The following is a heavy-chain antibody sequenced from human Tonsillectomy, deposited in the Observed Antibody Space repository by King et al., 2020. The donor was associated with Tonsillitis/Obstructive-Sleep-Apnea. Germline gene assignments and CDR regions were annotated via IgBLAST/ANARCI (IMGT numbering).Heavy chain of an antibody. J-gene: IGHJ4*02. Sequence: QLVKSGAEVKKPGASVKVSCKASGYTFTSYGISWVRQAPGQGLEWMGWISAYNGNTNYAQKLQGRVTMTTDTSTSTAYMELRSLRSDDTAVYYCARTPRGYCSSTSCYAQYYFDYWGQGTLVTVSS. CDR2: ISAYNGNT. D-gene: IGHD2-2*01. CDR3: ARTPRGYCSSTSCYAQYYFDY. V-gene: IGHV1-18*01. CDR1: GYTFTSYG.